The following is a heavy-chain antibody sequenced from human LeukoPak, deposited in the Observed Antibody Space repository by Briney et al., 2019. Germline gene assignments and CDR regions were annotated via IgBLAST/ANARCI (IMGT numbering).Heavy chain of an antibody. CDR1: RFTFSSYA. Sequence: GGSLRLSCAASRFTFSSYAMSWVRQAPGKGLEWVSSISGSGGSTYYADSVKGRFTISRDNSKNTLYPQMNSLRAEDTAVYYCAKSSYYDSSGFYREYYFDYWGQGTLVTVSS. CDR2: ISGSGGST. V-gene: IGHV3-23*01. D-gene: IGHD3-22*01. CDR3: AKSSYYDSSGFYREYYFDY. J-gene: IGHJ4*02.